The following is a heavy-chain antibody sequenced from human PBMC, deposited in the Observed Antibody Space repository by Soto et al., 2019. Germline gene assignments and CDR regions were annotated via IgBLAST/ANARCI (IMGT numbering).Heavy chain of an antibody. CDR1: GFTFSSYA. J-gene: IGHJ4*02. D-gene: IGHD3-10*01. CDR3: ARGNSGSRPFDY. CDR2: ISYDGSNK. V-gene: IGHV3-30-3*01. Sequence: QVQLVESGGGVVQPGRSLRLSCAASGFTFSSYAMHWVRQAPGKGLEWVAVISYDGSNKYYADSVKGRFTISRDNSKNTLYLQMNSLRAEDTTVYYCARGNSGSRPFDYWGQGTLVTVSS.